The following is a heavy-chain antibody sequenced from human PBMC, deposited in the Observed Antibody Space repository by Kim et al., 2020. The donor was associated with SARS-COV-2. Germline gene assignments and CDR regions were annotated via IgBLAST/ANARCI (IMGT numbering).Heavy chain of an antibody. CDR1: GFTFSSYA. Sequence: GGSLRLSCAASGFTFSSYAMSWVRQAPGKGLEWVSAISGSGGSTYYADSVKGRFTISRDNSKNTLYLQMNSLRAEDTAVYYCANQNTHYTSHYIDYWGQGTLVTVSS. J-gene: IGHJ4*02. CDR2: ISGSGGST. CDR3: ANQNTHYTSHYIDY. V-gene: IGHV3-23*01. D-gene: IGHD3-3*01.